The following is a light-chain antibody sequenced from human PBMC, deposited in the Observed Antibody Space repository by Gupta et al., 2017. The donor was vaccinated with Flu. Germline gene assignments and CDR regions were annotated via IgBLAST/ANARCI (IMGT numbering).Light chain of an antibody. CDR2: GAS. CDR3: QQYGSSLLT. J-gene: IGKJ4*01. CDR1: QSVSSSY. V-gene: IGKV3-20*01. Sequence: ERATLSCRASQSVSSSYLAWYQQKPGQAPRLLIYGASSRATGIPDRFSGSGSGTDFTLTISRLEPEDCAVYYCQQYGSSLLTFGGGTKVEIK.